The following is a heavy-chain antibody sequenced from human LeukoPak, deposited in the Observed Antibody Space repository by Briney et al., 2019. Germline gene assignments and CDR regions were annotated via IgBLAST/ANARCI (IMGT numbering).Heavy chain of an antibody. V-gene: IGHV3-64*01. CDR1: GFTFSSYA. Sequence: GGSLRLSCAASGFTFSSYAMHWVRQAPGKGLGYVSAISSNGGSTYYANSVKGRFTISRDNSKNTLFLQMGSLRAEDMAVYYCARGGSIAARPIDYWGQGTLVTVSS. J-gene: IGHJ4*02. CDR3: ARGGSIAARPIDY. CDR2: ISSNGGST. D-gene: IGHD6-6*01.